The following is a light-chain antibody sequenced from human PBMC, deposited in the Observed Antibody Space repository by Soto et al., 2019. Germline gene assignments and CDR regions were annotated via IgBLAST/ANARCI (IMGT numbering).Light chain of an antibody. CDR1: QSVSSN. J-gene: IGKJ5*01. V-gene: IGKV3-15*01. CDR3: QQHNNWPPIT. Sequence: EIVMTQSPSSLSVSPGDRATLSCRASQSVSSNLAWYQQKPGQAPRLLIYGASTRATGIPARFSASGSGTEFTLTVSSLQSEDSAVYYCQQHNNWPPITFGQGTRLEIK. CDR2: GAS.